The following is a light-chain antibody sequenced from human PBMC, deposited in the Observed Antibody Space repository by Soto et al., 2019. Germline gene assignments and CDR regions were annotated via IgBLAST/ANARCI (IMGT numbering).Light chain of an antibody. Sequence: DIQMTQSPSSLSASVGDRATITCRASQTISAYLNWYQQKPGKAPKLLISGASGLQGVVPTRFSGSGSGTDFTLTISSLQAEDFATYYCQQSYSSLWTFGQGTKVEFK. CDR3: QQSYSSLWT. CDR2: GAS. CDR1: QTISAY. V-gene: IGKV1-39*01. J-gene: IGKJ1*01.